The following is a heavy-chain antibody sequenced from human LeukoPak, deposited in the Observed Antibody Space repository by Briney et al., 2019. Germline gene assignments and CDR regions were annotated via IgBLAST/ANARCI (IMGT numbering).Heavy chain of an antibody. CDR2: IYYGGST. D-gene: IGHD4-17*01. Sequence: SETLSLTCTVSGGSISSGGYYWSWIRQHPGKGLEWIGNIYYGGSTYYNPSLKSRVTISVDTSKNQFSLKLSSVTAADTAVYYCARVTTVTKFCDYWGQGTLVTVSS. V-gene: IGHV4-31*03. CDR3: ARVTTVTKFCDY. CDR1: GGSISSGGYY. J-gene: IGHJ4*02.